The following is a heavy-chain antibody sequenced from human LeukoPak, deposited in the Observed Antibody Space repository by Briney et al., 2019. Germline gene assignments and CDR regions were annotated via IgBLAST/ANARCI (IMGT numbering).Heavy chain of an antibody. J-gene: IGHJ6*02. CDR3: ARGLARPRSFYYYYYGMDV. CDR1: GFTFSSYG. Sequence: PGRSLRLSCAASGFTFSSYGMHWVRQAPGKGLEWVAVIWYDGSNKYYADSAKGRFTISRDNSKNTLYLQMNSLRAEDTAVYYCARGLARPRSFYYYYYGMDVWGQGTTVTVSS. CDR2: IWYDGSNK. D-gene: IGHD3-16*02. V-gene: IGHV3-33*01.